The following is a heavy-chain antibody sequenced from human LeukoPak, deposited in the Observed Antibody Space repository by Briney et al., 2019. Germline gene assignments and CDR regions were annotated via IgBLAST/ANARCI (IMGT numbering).Heavy chain of an antibody. D-gene: IGHD3-10*01. CDR1: GFTFSSYS. Sequence: PGGSLRLSCAAPGFTFSSYSMNWVRQAPGKGLEWVSSISSSSSYIYYADSVRGRFTISRDNAKNSLYLQMNSLRAEDTAVYYCARDLIGDYMVRGVEDKPGGGWGQGTLVTVSS. V-gene: IGHV3-21*01. J-gene: IGHJ4*02. CDR2: ISSSSSYI. CDR3: ARDLIGDYMVRGVEDKPGGG.